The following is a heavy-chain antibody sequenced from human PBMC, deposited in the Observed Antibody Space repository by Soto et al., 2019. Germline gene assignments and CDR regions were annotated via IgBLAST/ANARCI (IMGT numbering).Heavy chain of an antibody. CDR2: IHDSGSS. CDR3: ARTGSSGGSCPFDY. D-gene: IGHD2-15*01. V-gene: IGHV4-59*01. Sequence: QVQLQESGPGLVKPSETLSLTCTVSGDSISTYYWTWIRQAAGKGLEWIGYIHDSGSSKSNPSLKSRVTISVDTSKSQFSLKLTSVTAADTAVYYCARTGSSGGSCPFDYWGQGTQVTVSS. CDR1: GDSISTYY. J-gene: IGHJ4*02.